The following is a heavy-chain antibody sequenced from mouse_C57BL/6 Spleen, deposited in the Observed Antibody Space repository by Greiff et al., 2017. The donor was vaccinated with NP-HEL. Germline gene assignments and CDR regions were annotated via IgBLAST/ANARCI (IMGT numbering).Heavy chain of an antibody. CDR1: GYTFTSYW. CDR3: AREGITTVLDY. D-gene: IGHD1-1*01. Sequence: QLQQPGAELVKPGASVKLSCKASGYTFTSYWMHWVKQRPGQGLEWIGMIHPNSGSTNYNEKFKSKATLTVDKSSSTAYMQLSSLTSEDSAVYYCAREGITTVLDYWGQGTTLTVSS. V-gene: IGHV1-64*01. J-gene: IGHJ2*01. CDR2: IHPNSGST.